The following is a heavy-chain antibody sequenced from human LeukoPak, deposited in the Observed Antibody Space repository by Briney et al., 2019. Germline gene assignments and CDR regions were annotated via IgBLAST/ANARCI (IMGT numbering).Heavy chain of an antibody. CDR3: ARARDSPYYYYGMDV. D-gene: IGHD2-15*01. V-gene: IGHV4-59*01. J-gene: IGHJ6*04. CDR1: GGSISSYY. CDR2: IYYSGST. Sequence: SETLSLTCTVSGGSISSYYWSWIRQPPGKGLEWIGYIYYSGSTNYNPSLKSRVTISVDTSKNQFSLKLSSVTAADTAVYYCARARDSPYYYYGMDVWGKGTTVTVSS.